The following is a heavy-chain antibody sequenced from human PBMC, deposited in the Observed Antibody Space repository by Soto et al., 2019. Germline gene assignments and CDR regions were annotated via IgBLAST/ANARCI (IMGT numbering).Heavy chain of an antibody. CDR2: IDPVDSYA. CDR3: ARIESIARNWFDP. D-gene: IGHD6-13*01. V-gene: IGHV5-10-1*01. CDR1: GYSFAGYW. Sequence: GESLKISCKGSGYSFAGYWITWVRQKPGKGLEWMGNIDPVDSYANYSPSFQGHVTFSVDTSISTAYLQWSSLKASDTAMYFCARIESIARNWFDPWGQGTLVTVSS. J-gene: IGHJ5*02.